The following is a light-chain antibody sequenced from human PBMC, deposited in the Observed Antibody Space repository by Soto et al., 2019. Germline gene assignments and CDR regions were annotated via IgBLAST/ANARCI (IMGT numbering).Light chain of an antibody. J-gene: IGLJ3*02. V-gene: IGLV1-40*01. CDR1: RSNIGAGYD. CDR2: RNH. CDR3: QSYDTSVSGARV. Sequence: QSVLTQPPSVSGAPGQRVTISCTGTRSNIGAGYDVHWYQQIPGTAPKLLIYRNHDRPSGVPDRFSGSKSGTSASVTITGLQAEDEADYYCQSYDTSVSGARVFGGGTKVTVL.